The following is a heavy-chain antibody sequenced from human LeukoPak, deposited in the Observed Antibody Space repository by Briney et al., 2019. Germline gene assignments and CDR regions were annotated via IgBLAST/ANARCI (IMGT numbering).Heavy chain of an antibody. D-gene: IGHD3-16*01. Sequence: GRSLRLSCAASGFTFRSNGMHWVRQAPGRGLEWVTYIWYDGSDADYADPVKGRFTISRDNAKNSLYLQMNSLRAEDTAVYYCARMPPKSHEAGEDYWGQGTLVTVSS. CDR3: ARMPPKSHEAGEDY. J-gene: IGHJ4*02. V-gene: IGHV3-33*08. CDR2: IWYDGSDA. CDR1: GFTFRSNG.